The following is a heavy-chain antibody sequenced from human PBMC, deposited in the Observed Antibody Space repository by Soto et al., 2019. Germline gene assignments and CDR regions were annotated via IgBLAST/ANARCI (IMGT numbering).Heavy chain of an antibody. CDR2: IYWDDDK. D-gene: IGHD2-2*01. CDR3: AHRLETGYCIGSSCGGAFDV. J-gene: IGHJ3*01. CDR1: GFSLTTSGVG. V-gene: IGHV2-5*02. Sequence: QITLKESGPTLVKPTQTLTLTCTFSGFSLTTSGVGVGWIRQPPGKALEWLALIYWDDDKRYSTSLKPRLAITTETAKNPVLLTMTNMNPVDTETYYCAHRLETGYCIGSSCGGAFDVWGQGTMVSVSS.